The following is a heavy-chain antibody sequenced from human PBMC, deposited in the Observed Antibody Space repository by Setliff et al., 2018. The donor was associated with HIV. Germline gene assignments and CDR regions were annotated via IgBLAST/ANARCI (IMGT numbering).Heavy chain of an antibody. Sequence: PSETLSLTCTVSGVSITTYYWSWIRQTPGKGLEWIGYIYYIWSVIYNYSFESRVTMTLDMSKSQFSLSLRSLTAADTAVYYCASWHGGQEAFEIWGQGTKVTVSS. CDR3: ASWHGGQEAFEI. D-gene: IGHD3-16*01. V-gene: IGHV4-59*01. J-gene: IGHJ3*02. CDR2: IYYIWSV. CDR1: GVSITTYY.